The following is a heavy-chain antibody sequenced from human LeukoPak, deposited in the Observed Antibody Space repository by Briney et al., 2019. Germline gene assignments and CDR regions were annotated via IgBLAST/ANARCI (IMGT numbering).Heavy chain of an antibody. J-gene: IGHJ4*02. D-gene: IGHD3-10*01. CDR3: AKTRSNLRMSESDF. CDR1: GFTFSTYA. V-gene: IGHV3-23*01. Sequence: PGGSLRLSCAASGFTFSTYAMNWVRQAPGKGLEWVSFTGSGSGTYYTDSVKGRFTISRDNPRNTLYLQMNNLRADDTALYYCAKTRSNLRMSESDFWGQGTLVTVSS. CDR2: TGSGSGT.